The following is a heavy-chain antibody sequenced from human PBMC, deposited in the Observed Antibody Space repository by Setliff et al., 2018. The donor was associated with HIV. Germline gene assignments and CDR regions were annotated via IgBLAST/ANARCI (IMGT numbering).Heavy chain of an antibody. Sequence: ASVKVSCKASGYSFTGYYLHWVRQAPGQGLEWMGWVYPHSGGTNYAQKFQGRVTMTRDTSISTYYMELSSLTSDDTAVYYCARQATKSFFDYWGQGALVTVSS. J-gene: IGHJ4*02. CDR1: GYSFTGYY. CDR2: VYPHSGGT. D-gene: IGHD1-26*01. CDR3: ARQATKSFFDY. V-gene: IGHV1-2*02.